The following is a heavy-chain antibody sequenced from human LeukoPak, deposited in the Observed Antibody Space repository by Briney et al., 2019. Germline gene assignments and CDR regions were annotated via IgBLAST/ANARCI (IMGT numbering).Heavy chain of an antibody. J-gene: IGHJ4*02. CDR2: INPSGGST. Sequence: ASVKVSCKASGYTFTGYYMHWVRQAPGQGLEWMGIINPSGGSTSYAQKFQGRVTMTRDTSTSTVYMELSSLRSEDTAVYYCARAYGSGSYTLLFFDYWGQGTLVTVSS. V-gene: IGHV1-46*01. D-gene: IGHD3-10*01. CDR3: ARAYGSGSYTLLFFDY. CDR1: GYTFTGYY.